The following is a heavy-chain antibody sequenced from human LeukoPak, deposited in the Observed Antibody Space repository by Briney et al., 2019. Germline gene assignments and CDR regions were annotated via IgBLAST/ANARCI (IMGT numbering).Heavy chain of an antibody. J-gene: IGHJ4*02. Sequence: PSETLSLTCTVSGGSISSSSYYWGWIRQPPGKGLEWIGSIYYSGSTYYNPSLKSRVTISVDTSKNQFSLKLSSVTAADTAVYYCARTNGDWNDADFDYWGQGTLVTVSS. CDR1: GGSISSSSYY. CDR2: IYYSGST. D-gene: IGHD1-1*01. CDR3: ARTNGDWNDADFDY. V-gene: IGHV4-39*01.